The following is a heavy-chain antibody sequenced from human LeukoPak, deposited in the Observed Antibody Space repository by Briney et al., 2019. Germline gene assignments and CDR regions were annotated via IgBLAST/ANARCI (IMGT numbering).Heavy chain of an antibody. CDR1: GFTFSSYA. J-gene: IGHJ4*02. CDR2: ISGSGGST. Sequence: PGGSLRLSCAASGFTFSSYAMSWVRQAPGKGLEWVSAISGSGGSTYYADSVKGRFTISRDNSKNTLYLQMNSLRAEDTAVYYCANGGLWLPTRSGWGRGTLVTVSS. CDR3: ANGGLWLPTRSG. D-gene: IGHD3-22*01. V-gene: IGHV3-23*01.